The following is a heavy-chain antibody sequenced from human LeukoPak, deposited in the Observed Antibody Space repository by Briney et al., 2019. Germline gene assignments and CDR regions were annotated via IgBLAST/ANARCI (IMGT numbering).Heavy chain of an antibody. CDR3: ARGEWELPTINWFDP. D-gene: IGHD1-26*01. CDR2: IYHSGST. V-gene: IGHV4-38-2*02. CDR1: GYSISSGYY. Sequence: SETLSLTCTVSGYSISSGYYWGWIRQPPGQGLEWIGSIYHSGSTYYNPSLKSRVTISVDTSKNQFSLKLSSVTAADTAVYYCARGEWELPTINWFDPWGQGTLVTVSS. J-gene: IGHJ5*02.